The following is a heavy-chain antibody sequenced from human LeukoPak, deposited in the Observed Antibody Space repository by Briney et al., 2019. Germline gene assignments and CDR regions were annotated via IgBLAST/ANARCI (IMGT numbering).Heavy chain of an antibody. J-gene: IGHJ4*02. CDR2: ISTSGGST. Sequence: SEGSLRLSCAASGFTFSSYAMSWVRQAPGKGLEWVSGISTSGGSTSYADSVKGRFTISRDNPRNTLYMQMNSLRAEDTAVYYCAIMHRYYDGSGYWVQWGQGTLVTVSS. D-gene: IGHD3-22*01. CDR1: GFTFSSYA. CDR3: AIMHRYYDGSGYWVQ. V-gene: IGHV3-23*01.